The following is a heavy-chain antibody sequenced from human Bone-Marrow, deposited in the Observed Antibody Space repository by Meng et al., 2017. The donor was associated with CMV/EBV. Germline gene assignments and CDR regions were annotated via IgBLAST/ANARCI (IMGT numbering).Heavy chain of an antibody. CDR1: GFTFGDYT. CDR2: ISWDGGST. V-gene: IGHV3-43*01. CDR3: AKGDHRGGDYVDAFDV. J-gene: IGHJ3*01. Sequence: GGSLRLSCAASGFTFGDYTMHWVRQVPGKGLEWVSLISWDGGSTYFADSVKGRFTISRDNSKNSLYLQMNSLRTEDTALYYCAKGDHRGGDYVDAFDVWGQGTLVTVSS. D-gene: IGHD4-17*01.